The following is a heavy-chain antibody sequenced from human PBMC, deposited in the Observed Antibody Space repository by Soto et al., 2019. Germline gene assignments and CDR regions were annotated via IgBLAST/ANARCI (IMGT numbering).Heavy chain of an antibody. CDR1: GYTFTSYA. J-gene: IGHJ4*02. CDR2: INAGNGNT. V-gene: IGHV1-3*01. CDR3: ARSIVVVTAAHY. D-gene: IGHD2-21*02. Sequence: QVQLVQSGAEVKKPGASVKVSCKASGYTFTSYAMHWVRQAPGQRLEWMGWINAGNGNTKYSQKFQGRVTITRDTSASTAYMELSSLRSEDRAVYYWARSIVVVTAAHYWGQGPLVTVPS.